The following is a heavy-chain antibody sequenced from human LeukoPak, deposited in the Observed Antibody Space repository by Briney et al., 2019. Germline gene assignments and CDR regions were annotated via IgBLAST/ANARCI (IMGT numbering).Heavy chain of an antibody. CDR3: ARGSPVGDY. J-gene: IGHJ4*02. CDR1: GGSISSYY. D-gene: IGHD3-10*01. V-gene: IGHV4-59*01. Sequence: PSETLSLTCTVSGGSISSYYWSCIRQPPGKGLEWIGYIYYNGNTNYNPSLKSRVTISVDTSKNQFSLKLSSVTAADTAVYYCARGSPVGDYWGQGTLVTVSS. CDR2: IYYNGNT.